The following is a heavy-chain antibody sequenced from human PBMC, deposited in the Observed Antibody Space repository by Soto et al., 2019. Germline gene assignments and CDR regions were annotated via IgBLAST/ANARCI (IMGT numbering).Heavy chain of an antibody. Sequence: EVQLVESGGGLVKPGGSLRLSCAASGFTFSSYSMNWVRQAPGKGLEWVSSISSSSSYIYYADSVKGRFTISRDNAKNSLYLQMNSLRAEDTAVYYCAREEETYCSGGGCYLTTYWYFDLWGRGTLVTVSS. CDR1: GFTFSSYS. V-gene: IGHV3-21*01. D-gene: IGHD2-15*01. J-gene: IGHJ2*01. CDR2: ISSSSSYI. CDR3: AREEETYCSGGGCYLTTYWYFDL.